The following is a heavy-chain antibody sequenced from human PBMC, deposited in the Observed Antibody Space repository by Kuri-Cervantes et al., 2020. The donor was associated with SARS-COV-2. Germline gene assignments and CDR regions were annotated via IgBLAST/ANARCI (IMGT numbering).Heavy chain of an antibody. D-gene: IGHD1-1*01. V-gene: IGHV1-24*01. J-gene: IGHJ5*02. CDR3: VRPNWKQWLGYNWFDP. Sequence: ASVKVSCKVSGYTLTELSMHWVRQAPGKGLEWMGGFDPEDGETIYAQKFQGRVTMTEDTSTDTAYMELSSLRSEDTAVYYCVRPNWKQWLGYNWFDPWGQGTLVTVSS. CDR1: GYTLTELS. CDR2: FDPEDGET.